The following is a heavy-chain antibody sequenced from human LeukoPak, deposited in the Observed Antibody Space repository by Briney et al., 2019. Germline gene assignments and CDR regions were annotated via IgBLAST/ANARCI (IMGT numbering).Heavy chain of an antibody. V-gene: IGHV4-39*01. D-gene: IGHD2-2*03. Sequence: SETLSLTCTVSGGSISSYYWGWIRQPPGKGLEWIGSIYYSGSTYYNPSLKSRVTISVDTSKNQFSLKLSSVTAADTAVYYCARQFGYGHGAFDIWGQGTMVTVSS. J-gene: IGHJ3*02. CDR1: GGSISSYY. CDR2: IYYSGST. CDR3: ARQFGYGHGAFDI.